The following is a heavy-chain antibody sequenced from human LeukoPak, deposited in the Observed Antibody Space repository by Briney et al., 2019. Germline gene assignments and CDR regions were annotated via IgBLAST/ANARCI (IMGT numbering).Heavy chain of an antibody. V-gene: IGHV4-34*01. Sequence: SEILSLTCAVYGGSFSGYYWSWIRQPPGKGLEWIGEINHSGSTNYNPSLKSRVTISVDTSKNQFSLNLSSVTAADTAVYYCARGRGYDFWSAYQSDYWGQGTLVTVSS. CDR3: ARGRGYDFWSAYQSDY. CDR2: INHSGST. J-gene: IGHJ4*02. D-gene: IGHD3-3*01. CDR1: GGSFSGYY.